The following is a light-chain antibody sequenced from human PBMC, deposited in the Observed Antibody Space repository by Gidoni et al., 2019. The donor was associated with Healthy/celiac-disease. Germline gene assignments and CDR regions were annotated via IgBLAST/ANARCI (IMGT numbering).Light chain of an antibody. Sequence: IVLTQSPATRSWSPGERATLSCRAIPSVSNYLAWYKQKPVQAHRLLCYDASNRATGSPARFSGSVSGTDFTLTISSLEPEDFAFYYCQHRSNWLTFGGGTKVEIK. V-gene: IGKV3-11*01. CDR3: QHRSNWLT. CDR2: DAS. J-gene: IGKJ4*01. CDR1: PSVSNY.